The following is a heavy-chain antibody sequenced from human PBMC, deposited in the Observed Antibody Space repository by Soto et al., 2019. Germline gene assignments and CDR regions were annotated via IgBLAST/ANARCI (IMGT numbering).Heavy chain of an antibody. CDR2: ISYDGSNK. CDR3: ARDSIARYCSSSSCFYYYGMDV. D-gene: IGHD2-2*01. J-gene: IGHJ6*02. V-gene: IGHV3-30-3*01. Sequence: QSGGSLRLSCAASGFTVSSYAMHWVRQAPGKGLEWVAVISYDGSNKYYADSVKGRFTISRDNSKNTLYLQMNSLRAEDTAVYYCARDSIARYCSSSSCFYYYGMDVGGQGTTVTVSS. CDR1: GFTVSSYA.